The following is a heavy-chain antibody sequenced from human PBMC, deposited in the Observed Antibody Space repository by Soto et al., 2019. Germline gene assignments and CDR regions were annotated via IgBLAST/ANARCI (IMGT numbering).Heavy chain of an antibody. V-gene: IGHV4-34*01. J-gene: IGHJ4*02. CDR2: INHSGST. CDR3: ARGGGGLIAVAGTFDY. CDR1: GGSFSGYY. D-gene: IGHD6-19*01. Sequence: SETLSLTCAVYGGSFSGYYWSWIRQPPGKGLEWIGEINHSGSTNYNPSLKSRVTISVDTSKNQFSLKLSSVTAADTAVYYCARGGGGLIAVAGTFDYWGQGTLVTVSS.